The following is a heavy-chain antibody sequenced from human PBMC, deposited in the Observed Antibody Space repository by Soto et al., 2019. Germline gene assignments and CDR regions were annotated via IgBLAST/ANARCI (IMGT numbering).Heavy chain of an antibody. Sequence: EVQLVESGGGLVQPGGSLRLSCEASAFTLSSDWMSWVRQAPGKGLEWVANIKSDGSEKYYVDSVKGRFTISRDTTKNSLYLQMSTLRPEDTAIYYCARDYEFGFDIWGQGTLVTVSS. V-gene: IGHV3-7*01. CDR3: ARDYEFGFDI. D-gene: IGHD3-22*01. CDR1: AFTLSSDW. J-gene: IGHJ3*02. CDR2: IKSDGSEK.